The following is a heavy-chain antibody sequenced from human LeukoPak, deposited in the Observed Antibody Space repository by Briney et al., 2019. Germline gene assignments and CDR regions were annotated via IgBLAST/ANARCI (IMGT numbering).Heavy chain of an antibody. D-gene: IGHD3-22*01. Sequence: PGGSLRLSCAASGFTFSSFDMHWVRQTTGKGLEWVSGIGTVGDTYYAGSVKGRFTISRENAKNSLYPQMNSLRAEDTAVYYCARGGASGYYVFDFWGQGTLVTVSS. CDR2: IGTVGDT. J-gene: IGHJ4*02. CDR3: ARGGASGYYVFDF. V-gene: IGHV3-13*01. CDR1: GFTFSSFD.